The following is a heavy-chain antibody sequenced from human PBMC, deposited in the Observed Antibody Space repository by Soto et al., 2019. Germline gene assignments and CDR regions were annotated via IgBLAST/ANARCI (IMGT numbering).Heavy chain of an antibody. CDR3: AHSGGRLSSFRNWFDA. Sequence: QITLKESGPALVKPTQTLTLTCTFSGFSLSTSGVGVGWIRQPPGKALEWLALISWDDNKRFSPSLRSRLTISKDTSNNQVVLTMTNMDPADTATYDCAHSGGRLSSFRNWFDAWGQGTLVTVSS. J-gene: IGHJ5*01. V-gene: IGHV2-5*02. D-gene: IGHD3-16*01. CDR1: GFSLSTSGVG. CDR2: ISWDDNK.